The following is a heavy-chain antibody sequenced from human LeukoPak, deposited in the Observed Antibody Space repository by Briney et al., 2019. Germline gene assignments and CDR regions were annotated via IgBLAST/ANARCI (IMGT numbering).Heavy chain of an antibody. J-gene: IGHJ4*02. Sequence: GGSLRLSCAASGFTFSSYGMHWVRQAPGKGLEWVAVIWYDGSNKYYADSVKGRFTISRDNSKNTLYLQMNSLRAEDTAVYYGARDRAPYQLLLYSFDYWGQGTLVTVSS. V-gene: IGHV3-33*01. CDR3: ARDRAPYQLLLYSFDY. CDR1: GFTFSSYG. D-gene: IGHD2-2*01. CDR2: IWYDGSNK.